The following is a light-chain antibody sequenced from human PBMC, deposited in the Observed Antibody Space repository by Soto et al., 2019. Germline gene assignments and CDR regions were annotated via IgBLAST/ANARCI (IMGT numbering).Light chain of an antibody. CDR2: GAS. Sequence: EIVMTQSPATLSVSPGERATLSCRASQSVSSNLAWYQQKPGQAPRLLIYGASTRATDVPARFSGSGSGTEVTLTITSLQYEDFAVYYCQQYNNWPKTFGEGTKVEIK. J-gene: IGKJ1*01. V-gene: IGKV3-15*01. CDR3: QQYNNWPKT. CDR1: QSVSSN.